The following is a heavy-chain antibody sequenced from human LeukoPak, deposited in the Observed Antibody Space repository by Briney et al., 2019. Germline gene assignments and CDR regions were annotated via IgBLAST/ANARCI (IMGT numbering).Heavy chain of an antibody. CDR3: ARAYYDILTGHQDAFDI. J-gene: IGHJ3*02. D-gene: IGHD3-9*01. V-gene: IGHV3-48*04. CDR2: ISSSGSSI. CDR1: GFTFSSYG. Sequence: PGGSLRLSCAASGFTFSSYGMHWVRQAPGKGLEWVSYISSSGSSIYYADSVKGRFTISRDNAKNSLYLQMNSLRAEDTAVYYCARAYYDILTGHQDAFDIWGQGTMVTVSS.